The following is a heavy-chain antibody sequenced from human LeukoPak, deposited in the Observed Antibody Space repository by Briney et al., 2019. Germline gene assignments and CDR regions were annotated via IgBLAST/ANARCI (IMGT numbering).Heavy chain of an antibody. J-gene: IGHJ4*02. Sequence: GGSLRLSCAASGFTFSTYWMTWVRQAPGKGLEWVANIKQDGSEKYYADSVKGRFTISRDNAKNSLYLQMNSLRAEDTAVYYCVRDFSLTRLERPFDYWGQGTLVTVSS. D-gene: IGHD1-1*01. V-gene: IGHV3-7*01. CDR1: GFTFSTYW. CDR2: IKQDGSEK. CDR3: VRDFSLTRLERPFDY.